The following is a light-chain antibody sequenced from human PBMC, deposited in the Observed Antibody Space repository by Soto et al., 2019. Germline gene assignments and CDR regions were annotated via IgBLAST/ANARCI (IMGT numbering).Light chain of an antibody. V-gene: IGKV1-5*01. CDR1: QSISSW. J-gene: IGKJ1*01. CDR3: QQYNSYPWT. Sequence: DIQMTQSPSSLSASVGDRFTITCRASQSISSWLAWYQQKPGKAPKLLIYDASSLGSGVPSRFSGSGSGTEFTLTITSLQPDDFATYYCQQYNSYPWTFGQGTKVDIK. CDR2: DAS.